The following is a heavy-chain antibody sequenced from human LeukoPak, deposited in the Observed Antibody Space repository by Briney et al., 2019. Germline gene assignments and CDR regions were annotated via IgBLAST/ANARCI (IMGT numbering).Heavy chain of an antibody. CDR2: ISPGGGTT. CDR1: GFAFGSGA. V-gene: IGHV3-23*01. CDR3: ASPQWSAHYYGMDV. J-gene: IGHJ6*02. D-gene: IGHD2-8*01. Sequence: GGSLRLSCAVSGFAFGSGAMSWVRQSPARGLEWVASISPGGGTTYYADSVKGRFTISRDNSKNTLYLQMNSLRAEDTAVYYCASPQWSAHYYGMDVWGQGTTVTVSS.